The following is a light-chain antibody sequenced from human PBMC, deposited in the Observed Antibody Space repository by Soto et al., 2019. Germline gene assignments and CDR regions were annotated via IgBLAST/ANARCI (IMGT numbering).Light chain of an antibody. CDR3: QQYNNWPLTLT. Sequence: EIVMTQSPATLSVSPGERATLSCRASQSVSSHLAWYQHKPGQAPRLLIYDASTRATDVPDRFSGSGSATEFTLTISNLQSEDFAVYYCQQYNNWPLTLTFGLGTKVEIK. CDR2: DAS. J-gene: IGKJ1*01. CDR1: QSVSSH. V-gene: IGKV3-15*01.